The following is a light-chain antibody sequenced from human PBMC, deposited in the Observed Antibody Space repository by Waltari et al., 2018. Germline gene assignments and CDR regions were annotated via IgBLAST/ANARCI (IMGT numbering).Light chain of an antibody. CDR1: DIGRKN. CDR2: DSS. J-gene: IGLJ2*01. Sequence: SYVVTQPPSVSLAPGKTATITCGGDDIGRKNVCWYQQRPGQAPVLVVYDSSDRASGVPERFSGSNSGDTATLTISRVEVWDEADFYCQVWDSTTDHAIFGGGTKLTVL. V-gene: IGLV3-21*03. CDR3: QVWDSTTDHAI.